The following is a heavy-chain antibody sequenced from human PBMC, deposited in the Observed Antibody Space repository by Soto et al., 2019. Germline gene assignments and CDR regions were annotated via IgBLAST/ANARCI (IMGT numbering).Heavy chain of an antibody. D-gene: IGHD4-4*01. CDR2: ISYDGSNK. J-gene: IGHJ5*02. CDR3: AKDPFMTTVTTSHQPPWFDP. V-gene: IGHV3-30*18. CDR1: GFTFSSYG. Sequence: QVQLVESGGGVVQPGRSLRLSCAASGFTFSSYGMHWVRQAPGKGLEWVAVISYDGSNKYYADSVKGRFTISRDNSKNTLYLQMNSLRAEDTAVYYCAKDPFMTTVTTSHQPPWFDPWGQGTLVTVSS.